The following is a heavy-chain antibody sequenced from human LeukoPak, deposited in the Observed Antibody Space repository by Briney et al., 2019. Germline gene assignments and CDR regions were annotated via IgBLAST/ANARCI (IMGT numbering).Heavy chain of an antibody. D-gene: IGHD2-2*01. J-gene: IGHJ4*02. CDR2: ISYDGSNK. Sequence: GGSLRLSCAASGFTFSSYGMHWVRQAPGKGLEWVAVISYDGSNKYYADSVKGRFTISRDNSKNTPYLQMNSLRAEDTAVYYCAKAYCSSTSCSFGAAADYWGQGTLVTVSS. CDR3: AKAYCSSTSCSFGAAADY. CDR1: GFTFSSYG. V-gene: IGHV3-30*18.